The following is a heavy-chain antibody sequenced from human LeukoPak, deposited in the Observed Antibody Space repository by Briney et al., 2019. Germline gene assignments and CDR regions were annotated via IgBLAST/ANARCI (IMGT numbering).Heavy chain of an antibody. V-gene: IGHV4-39*01. Sequence: SETLSLTCAVSGVSISSSNSYWGWIRQPPGKGLEWIGSIYYSGNTYYNASLKSRVTISVDTSKNQFSLKLSSVTAADTAVYYCARRRGYYDYVWGSYRYGDYFDYWGQGTLVTVSS. CDR3: ARRRGYYDYVWGSYRYGDYFDY. D-gene: IGHD3-16*02. CDR2: IYYSGNT. J-gene: IGHJ4*02. CDR1: GVSISSSNSY.